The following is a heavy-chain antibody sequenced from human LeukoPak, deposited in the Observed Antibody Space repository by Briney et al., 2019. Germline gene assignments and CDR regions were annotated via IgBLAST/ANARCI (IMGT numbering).Heavy chain of an antibody. J-gene: IGHJ4*02. CDR3: ARGPGYSSGWFDY. V-gene: IGHV4-39*07. D-gene: IGHD6-19*01. CDR2: IYHSGST. Sequence: KTSETLSLTCTVSGGSISSSSYYWGWIRQPPGKGLEWIGSIYHSGSTYYNPSLKSRVTISIDTSKNQFSLKLRSVTAADTAVYYCARGPGYSSGWFDYWGQGTLVTVSS. CDR1: GGSISSSSYY.